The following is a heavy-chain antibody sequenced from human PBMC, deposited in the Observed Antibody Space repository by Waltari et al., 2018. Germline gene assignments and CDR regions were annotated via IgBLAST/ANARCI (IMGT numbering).Heavy chain of an antibody. D-gene: IGHD2-15*01. CDR3: AKDRTDCSGGSCYFAWFDP. CDR1: GFTFSSYA. V-gene: IGHV3-23*01. CDR2: ISGSGGST. Sequence: EVQLLESGGGLVQPGGSLRLSCAASGFTFSSYAMSWVRQAPGKGLEWVSAISGSGGSTNYADSVKGRFTISRDNSKNTLYLQMNSLRAEDTAVYYCAKDRTDCSGGSCYFAWFDPWGQGTLVTVSS. J-gene: IGHJ5*02.